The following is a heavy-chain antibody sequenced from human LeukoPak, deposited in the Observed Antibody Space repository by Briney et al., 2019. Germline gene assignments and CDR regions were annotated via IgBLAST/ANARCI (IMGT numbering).Heavy chain of an antibody. CDR1: GGSISTHY. CDR2: ISYSGST. D-gene: IGHD6-13*01. CDR3: AREDFCSSGNCFDP. Sequence: SETLSLTCSVSGGSISTHYYNWIRQSPGKGLEWIGRISYSGSTNYNPSLQSRVTISIDTSKNQFSLRLTSVTAADTAVYYCAREDFCSSGNCFDPWGQGTLVTVSS. J-gene: IGHJ5*02. V-gene: IGHV4-59*11.